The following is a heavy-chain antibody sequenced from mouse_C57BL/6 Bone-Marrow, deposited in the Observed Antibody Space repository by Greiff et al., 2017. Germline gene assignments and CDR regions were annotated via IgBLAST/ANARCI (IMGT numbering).Heavy chain of an antibody. D-gene: IGHD3-2*02. CDR3: TDSSGYAWFAY. Sequence: LVESGAELVRPGASVTLSCKASGYTFTDYEMHWVKQTPVHGLEWIGAIDPETGGTAYNQKFKGKAILTADKSSSTAYMELRSLTSEDSAVYYCTDSSGYAWFAYWGQGTLVTVSA. V-gene: IGHV1-15*01. CDR2: IDPETGGT. CDR1: GYTFTDYE. J-gene: IGHJ3*01.